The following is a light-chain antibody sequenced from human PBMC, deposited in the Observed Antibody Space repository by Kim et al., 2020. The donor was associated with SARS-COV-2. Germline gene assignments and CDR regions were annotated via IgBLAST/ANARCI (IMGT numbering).Light chain of an antibody. Sequence: PPGERATLSCRASQTVTSTCLAWYQQNPGQAPRLLIYGASNRATGIPDRFSGSGSGTDFTLTISRLEPEDFAVYYCQQYGSSPLTFGEGTKVDIK. V-gene: IGKV3-20*01. CDR3: QQYGSSPLT. J-gene: IGKJ4*02. CDR1: QTVTSTC. CDR2: GAS.